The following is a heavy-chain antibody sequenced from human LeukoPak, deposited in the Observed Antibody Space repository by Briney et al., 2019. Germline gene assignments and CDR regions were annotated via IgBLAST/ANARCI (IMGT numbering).Heavy chain of an antibody. V-gene: IGHV4-59*07. J-gene: IGHJ4*02. CDR2: IYSSGST. CDR3: ARGMQQLYHFDS. Sequence: PSDTLSLTCAVSGGSLSSYYWSWIRQPPGKGREGIGCIYSSGSTNYNPSLKSRVTISVDTSKNQFSLKLSSVTAADTAVYYCARGMQQLYHFDSWGRGTLVTASS. CDR1: GGSLSSYY. D-gene: IGHD6-13*01.